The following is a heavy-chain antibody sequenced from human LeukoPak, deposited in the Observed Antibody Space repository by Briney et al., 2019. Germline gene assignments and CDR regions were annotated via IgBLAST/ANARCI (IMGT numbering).Heavy chain of an antibody. CDR2: IDSSGYTI. J-gene: IGHJ4*02. D-gene: IGHD3-10*01. V-gene: IGHV3-11*01. Sequence: PGGSLRLSCAASGFTLGDYSVSWIRQAPGKGLERVSYIDSSGYTIYYADSVKGRFTISRDNAKNSLYLQMSSLRADDTAVYYCVGSSGRYYVDHWGQGTLVTVSS. CDR3: VGSSGRYYVDH. CDR1: GFTLGDYS.